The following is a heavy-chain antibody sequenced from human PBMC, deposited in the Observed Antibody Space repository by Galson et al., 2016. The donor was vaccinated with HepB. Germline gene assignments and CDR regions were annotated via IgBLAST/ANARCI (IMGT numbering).Heavy chain of an antibody. CDR2: IYYSGST. V-gene: IGHV4-59*11. Sequence: SETLSLTCTVSGGSFSSHYWTWIRQPPGRGLEWIGYIYYSGSTNYNPSLKSRVTMSVDTSKNRFSLKLSSVTAADTAVHFCARLRRDRWEERSSYYYYGTDVWGPGTAVTVS. J-gene: IGHJ6*02. D-gene: IGHD1-26*01. CDR3: ARLRRDRWEERSSYYYYGTDV. CDR1: GGSFSSHY.